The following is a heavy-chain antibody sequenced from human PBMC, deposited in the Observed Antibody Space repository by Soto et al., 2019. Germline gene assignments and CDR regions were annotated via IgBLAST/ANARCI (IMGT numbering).Heavy chain of an antibody. Sequence: QVQVVQSGAEVKKPGSSVKVSCKASGGTFSSYTITWVLQAPGQGLEWLGRIIPIFGVTNYAQKFQDRLTMSADRPTTTAYMELSSLTSADTAVYYCGRDWESTTQTWGFGDSWGQGTMVTVSS. CDR1: GGTFSSYT. J-gene: IGHJ4*02. CDR3: GRDWESTTQTWGFGDS. V-gene: IGHV1-69*04. D-gene: IGHD3-10*01. CDR2: IIPIFGVT.